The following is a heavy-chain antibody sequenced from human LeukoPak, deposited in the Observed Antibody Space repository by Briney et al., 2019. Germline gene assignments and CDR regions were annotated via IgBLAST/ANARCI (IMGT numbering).Heavy chain of an antibody. J-gene: IGHJ4*02. V-gene: IGHV3-74*01. D-gene: IGHD1-26*01. CDR1: GFTFSSYW. Sequence: GGSLRLSCAASGFTFSSYWMHWVRQAPGKGLVWVSRINPDGSTTSYADSVKGRFTISRDSAKNTLYLQMNSLRAEDTAVYYCASWWELPFDYWGQGTLVTVSS. CDR3: ASWWELPFDY. CDR2: INPDGSTT.